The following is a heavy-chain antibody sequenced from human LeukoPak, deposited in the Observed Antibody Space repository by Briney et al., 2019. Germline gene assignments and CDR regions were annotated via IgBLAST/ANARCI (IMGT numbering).Heavy chain of an antibody. CDR2: INHSGST. CDR3: ARDPYSSSWYDSWYFDY. J-gene: IGHJ4*02. D-gene: IGHD6-13*01. V-gene: IGHV4-34*01. CDR1: GGSFSGYY. Sequence: SETLSLTCAVYGGSFSGYYWSWIRQPPGKGLEWIGEINHSGSTNYNPSLKSRVTISVDTSKNQFSLKLSSVTAADTAVYYCARDPYSSSWYDSWYFDYWGQGTLVTVSS.